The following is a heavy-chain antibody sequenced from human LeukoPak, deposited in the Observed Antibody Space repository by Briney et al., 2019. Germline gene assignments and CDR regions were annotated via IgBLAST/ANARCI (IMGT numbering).Heavy chain of an antibody. J-gene: IGHJ4*02. V-gene: IGHV4-34*09. CDR3: ASRVKDGVDY. D-gene: IGHD5-24*01. CDR1: GGSFSGYY. CDR2: IYYSGST. Sequence: SETLSLTCAVYGGSFSGYYWSWIRQPPGKGLEWIGYIYYSGSTYYNPSLKSRVTISVDTSKNQFSLKLSSVTAADTAVYYCASRVKDGVDYWGQGTLVTVSS.